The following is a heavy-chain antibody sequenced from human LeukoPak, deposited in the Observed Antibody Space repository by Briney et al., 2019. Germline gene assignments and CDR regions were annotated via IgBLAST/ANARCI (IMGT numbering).Heavy chain of an antibody. V-gene: IGHV3-30*18. D-gene: IGHD4/OR15-4a*01. CDR3: AKDRCAYGEIFDD. CDR2: LSYDGSKQ. J-gene: IGHJ4*02. CDR1: RFTFSSYR. Sequence: GWSLTLSCAASRFTFSSYRMHGVRPAAGKGLEGVACLSYDGSKQYYAVSVKGRFTMYRDNSKNTLYLQMTSLRAEDTAVHYFAKDRCAYGEIFDDWGQGTLVTVSS.